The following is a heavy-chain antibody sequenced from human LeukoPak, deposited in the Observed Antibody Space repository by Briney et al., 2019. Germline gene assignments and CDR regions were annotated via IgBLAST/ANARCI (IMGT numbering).Heavy chain of an antibody. D-gene: IGHD5-18*01. CDR3: ARYSYGYAY. CDR1: GGSINSSSYY. Sequence: SETLSLTCTVSGGSINSSSYYWGWIRQPPGKGLEWIGDIYYSGGTYYNPSLKSRVTISLDTSKSQFSLELGSVTAADTALYYCARYSYGYAYWGQGTLVTVSS. V-gene: IGHV4-39*01. CDR2: IYYSGGT. J-gene: IGHJ4*02.